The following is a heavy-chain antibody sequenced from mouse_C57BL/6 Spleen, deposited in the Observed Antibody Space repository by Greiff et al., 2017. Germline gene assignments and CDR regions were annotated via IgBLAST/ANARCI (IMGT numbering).Heavy chain of an antibody. V-gene: IGHV1-62-2*01. J-gene: IGHJ4*01. D-gene: IGHD2-5*01. CDR2: FYPGSGSI. CDR1: GYTFTEYT. CDR3: ARHEGGYYSNYFYAMDY. Sequence: VQLQQSGAELVKPGASVKLSCKASGYTFTEYTIHWVKQRSGQGLEWIGWFYPGSGSIKYNEKFKDKATLTADKSSSTVYMELSRLTSEDSAVYFCARHEGGYYSNYFYAMDYWGQGTSVTVSS.